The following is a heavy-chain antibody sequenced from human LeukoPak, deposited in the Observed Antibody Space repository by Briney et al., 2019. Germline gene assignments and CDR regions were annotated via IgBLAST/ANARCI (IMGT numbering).Heavy chain of an antibody. CDR3: ARFSSGCSTASCYLDY. Sequence: KASETLSLTCTVSGGSITDHYWSWIRQPPGKGLELTGHIHSTGNTFYKPSLKSRITISLDTSRNQFSLRLSSETAADTAVYYCARFSSGCSTASCYLDYWGQGTLVTVSS. V-gene: IGHV4-59*11. J-gene: IGHJ4*02. D-gene: IGHD2-2*01. CDR2: IHSTGNT. CDR1: GGSITDHY.